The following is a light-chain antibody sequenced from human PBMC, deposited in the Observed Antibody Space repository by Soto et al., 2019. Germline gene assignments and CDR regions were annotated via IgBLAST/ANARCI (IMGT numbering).Light chain of an antibody. J-gene: IGKJ1*01. V-gene: IGKV3-15*01. CDR3: QQSYNSPQT. CDR2: GAS. Sequence: EIVMTQSPATLSVSPGERVTLSCRASQSVSSNLAWYQQKPGQSPRLLIYGASTRATGIPARFSGSGSGTDFTLTISSLQPEDFATYSCQQSYNSPQTFGQGTKVDIK. CDR1: QSVSSN.